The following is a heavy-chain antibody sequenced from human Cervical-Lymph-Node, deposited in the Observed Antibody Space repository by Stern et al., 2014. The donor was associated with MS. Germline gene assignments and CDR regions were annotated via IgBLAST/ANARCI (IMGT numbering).Heavy chain of an antibody. V-gene: IGHV1-46*03. CDR2: LNPSGGVT. J-gene: IGHJ4*02. CDR3: AKQKGRDYFFDY. Sequence: VHRVESEAEVKKPGASVNISCKASGYTFTNYYLHWVRQAPGQGLEWMGILNPSGGVTIYAQKFQGRVTMTGDTSTATMQLSSLRSEDTAVYYCAKQKGRDYFFDYWGQGTLLTVSS. CDR1: GYTFTNYY. D-gene: IGHD3-10*01.